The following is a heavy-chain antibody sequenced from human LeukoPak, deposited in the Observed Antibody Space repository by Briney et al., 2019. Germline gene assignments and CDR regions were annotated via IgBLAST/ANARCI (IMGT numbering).Heavy chain of an antibody. J-gene: IGHJ4*02. CDR2: IYYSGST. V-gene: IGHV4-34*01. CDR1: GGSFSGYY. Sequence: SETLSLTCAVYGGSFSGYYWSWVRQPPGKGLEWIGNIYYSGSTYYNPSLKSRVTMSVDTSKNQFFLKLNSVTAADTAVYYCARGRPYSGGYHLDYWGQGTLVTVSA. D-gene: IGHD1-26*01. CDR3: ARGRPYSGGYHLDY.